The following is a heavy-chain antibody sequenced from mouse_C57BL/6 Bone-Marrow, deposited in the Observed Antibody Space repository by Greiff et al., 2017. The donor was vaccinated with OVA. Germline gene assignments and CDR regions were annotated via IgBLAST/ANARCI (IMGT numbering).Heavy chain of an antibody. CDR1: GYTFTGYW. Sequence: VQLQESGAELMKPGASVKLSCKATGYTFTGYWIEWVKQRPGHGLEWIGEILPGSGSTNYNEQFKGKATFTADTSSNTAYMQLGSLTTEDSAIYYCARSTLYYLHYAMDYWGQGTSVTVSS. V-gene: IGHV1-9*01. CDR3: ARSTLYYLHYAMDY. D-gene: IGHD1-1*01. J-gene: IGHJ4*01. CDR2: ILPGSGST.